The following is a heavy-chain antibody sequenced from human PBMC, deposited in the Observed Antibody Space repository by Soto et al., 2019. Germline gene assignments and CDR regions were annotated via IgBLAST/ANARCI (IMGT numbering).Heavy chain of an antibody. D-gene: IGHD4-17*01. Sequence: QVQLVQSGAEVKKPGASVKVSCKASGYTFTSYGISWVRQAPGQGLEWVGWISAYNGNTNYAQKLQGRVTMITDTSTTTAYTELRSLRSDDTAVYYCARLDGDSYYGMDVWGQGTTVTVSS. J-gene: IGHJ6*02. V-gene: IGHV1-18*01. CDR2: ISAYNGNT. CDR3: ARLDGDSYYGMDV. CDR1: GYTFTSYG.